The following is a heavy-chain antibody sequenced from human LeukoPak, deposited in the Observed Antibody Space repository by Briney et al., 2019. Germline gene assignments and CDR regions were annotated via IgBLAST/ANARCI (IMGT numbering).Heavy chain of an antibody. V-gene: IGHV3-30*02. Sequence: GGSLRLSCAASGFTFSSYGMHWVRQAPGKGLEWVAFIRYDGSNKYYADSVKGRFTISRDNSKNTLYLQMNSLRAEDTAVYYCAKNKYGSGSYYGLDYWGQGTLVTASS. D-gene: IGHD3-10*01. CDR1: GFTFSSYG. CDR3: AKNKYGSGSYYGLDY. J-gene: IGHJ4*02. CDR2: IRYDGSNK.